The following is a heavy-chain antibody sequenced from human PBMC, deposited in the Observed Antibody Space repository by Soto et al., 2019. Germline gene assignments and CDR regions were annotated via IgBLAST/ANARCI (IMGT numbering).Heavy chain of an antibody. J-gene: IGHJ1*01. Sequence: QVQLQESGPGLVKPSGTLSLTCAVSSGSISSSNWLSWVRQPPGKGLEEIGEIYHSVSTNYNSYRKSRVTISVSTSKNQFSLKLSSVTAADTAVYYCARVGLAVVGSYFQHWGRDTLVTVSS. CDR3: ARVGLAVVGSYFQH. D-gene: IGHD6-19*01. V-gene: IGHV4-4*02. CDR2: IYHSVST. CDR1: SGSISSSNW.